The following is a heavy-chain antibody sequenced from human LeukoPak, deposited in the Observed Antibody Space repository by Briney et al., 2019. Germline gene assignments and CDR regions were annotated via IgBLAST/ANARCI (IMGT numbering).Heavy chain of an antibody. V-gene: IGHV3-53*01. Sequence: GGSLRLSCAASGFAVSSNHMNWVRQAPGKGLEWVSVIFNGGSTYYADSVKGRFTISRDNSKNTLYLQMNSLRAEDTAVYYCVVGHTQSKDYDFWSSYFDYWGQGTLVTVSS. CDR3: VVGHTQSKDYDFWSSYFDY. CDR2: IFNGGST. D-gene: IGHD3-3*01. CDR1: GFAVSSNH. J-gene: IGHJ4*02.